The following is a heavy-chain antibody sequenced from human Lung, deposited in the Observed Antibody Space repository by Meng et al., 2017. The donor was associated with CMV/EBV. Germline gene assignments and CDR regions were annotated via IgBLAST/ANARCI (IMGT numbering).Heavy chain of an antibody. J-gene: IGHJ6*02. D-gene: IGHD6-13*01. CDR1: GFTFDDHA. Sequence: GESLKISCAASGFTFDDHAMHWVRRAPGKGLEWISLISWDGGSTYYADSVKGRFTTSRDNSENSLYLQINSLRVKDTAVYYCAKATVSAAGFPHMDVWGQGTTVTVSS. CDR3: AKATVSAAGFPHMDV. V-gene: IGHV3-43D*03. CDR2: ISWDGGST.